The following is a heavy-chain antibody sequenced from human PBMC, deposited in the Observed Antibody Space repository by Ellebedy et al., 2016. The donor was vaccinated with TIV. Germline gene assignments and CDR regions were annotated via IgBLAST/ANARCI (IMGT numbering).Heavy chain of an antibody. V-gene: IGHV3-7*03. CDR3: ARAGSPWGYDF. CDR1: EFTFRNFY. J-gene: IGHJ3*01. Sequence: GESLKISCAASEFTFRNFYMSWVRQNPGKGLEWVASINQDGSEGSYVDSVKGRFTISRDNAQNSLYLQMNSLRVEDTALYYCARAGSPWGYDFWGQGTMVTVSS. CDR2: INQDGSEG. D-gene: IGHD1-26*01.